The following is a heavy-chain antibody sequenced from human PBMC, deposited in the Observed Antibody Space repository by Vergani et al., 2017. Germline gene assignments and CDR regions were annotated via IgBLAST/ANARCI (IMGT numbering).Heavy chain of an antibody. Sequence: QLQLQESGPGLVKPSETLSLTCTVSGGSISSSSYYWGWIRQPPGKGLEWIGSIYYSGSTYYNPSLKSRVTISVDTSKNQFSLKLSSVTAAATAVYYCARNWNDRTSFDYWGQGTLVTVSS. CDR2: IYYSGST. CDR3: ARNWNDRTSFDY. V-gene: IGHV4-39*07. D-gene: IGHD1-1*01. J-gene: IGHJ4*02. CDR1: GGSISSSSYY.